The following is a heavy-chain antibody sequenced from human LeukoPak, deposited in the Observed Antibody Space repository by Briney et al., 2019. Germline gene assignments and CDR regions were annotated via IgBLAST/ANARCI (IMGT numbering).Heavy chain of an antibody. D-gene: IGHD3-3*01. V-gene: IGHV4-59*01. CDR3: ARGGTIYQRGDYLPHLIDY. Sequence: PSETLSLTCTVSGGSISSYYWSWIRQPPGKGLEWIGYIYYSGSTNYNPSLKSRVTISVDTSKNQFSLKLSSVTAADTAVYYCARGGTIYQRGDYLPHLIDYWGQGTLVTVSS. J-gene: IGHJ4*02. CDR1: GGSISSYY. CDR2: IYYSGST.